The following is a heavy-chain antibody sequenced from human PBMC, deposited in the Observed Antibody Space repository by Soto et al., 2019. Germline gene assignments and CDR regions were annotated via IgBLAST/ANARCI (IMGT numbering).Heavy chain of an antibody. Sequence: EVQLVESGGGVVRPGGSLRLSCAASGFIFDDYGMSWVRQGPGKGLEWVSGINWNGGSTVYADSVKGRFTISRDNAKKSLFLPMNRVGGGGTGLYYCAMGFSRGNSDPFDYWGQGTLVTVSS. CDR1: GFIFDDYG. V-gene: IGHV3-20*04. J-gene: IGHJ4*02. CDR2: INWNGGST. CDR3: AMGFSRGNSDPFDY. D-gene: IGHD3-22*01.